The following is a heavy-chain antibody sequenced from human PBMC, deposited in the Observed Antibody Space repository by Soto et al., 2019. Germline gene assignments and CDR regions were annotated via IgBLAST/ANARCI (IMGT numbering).Heavy chain of an antibody. CDR3: ARQNNPYSYIDL. Sequence: ASVKVSCKPSAYTFTRYAIHWVRQAPGQRLEWMAWINPANGYTKYSQKFQDRVTVTRDTSASTVYMELTSLRSEDTAVYFCARQNNPYSYIDLWGRGILVTVSS. CDR2: INPANGYT. CDR1: AYTFTRYA. V-gene: IGHV1-3*01. D-gene: IGHD1-1*01. J-gene: IGHJ2*01.